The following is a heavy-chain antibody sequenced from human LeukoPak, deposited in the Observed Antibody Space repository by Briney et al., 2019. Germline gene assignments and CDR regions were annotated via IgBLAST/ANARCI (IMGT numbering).Heavy chain of an antibody. V-gene: IGHV3-30-3*01. CDR3: ARGGWPARLGTH. D-gene: IGHD1-1*01. J-gene: IGHJ4*02. CDR2: ISNDGYKK. CDR1: GFNFRSYA. Sequence: PGRSLRLSCAASGFNFRSYAMHWLRQAPGKGLKSVAVISNDGYKKYHADSVKGRFTISRDDSKNTLYLEMNSLRVEDTAVYYCARGGWPARLGTHWGQGILVTVSS.